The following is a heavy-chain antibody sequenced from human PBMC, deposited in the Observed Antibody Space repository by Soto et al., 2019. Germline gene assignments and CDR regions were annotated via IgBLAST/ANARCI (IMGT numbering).Heavy chain of an antibody. J-gene: IGHJ5*02. CDR2: ISHSGST. CDR3: ARDPEAAPDL. V-gene: IGHV4-30-4*01. D-gene: IGHD6-25*01. CDR1: GVSMSNSNYY. Sequence: SETLSLTCTFSGVSMSNSNYYWSWIRQPPGKGLEWIGYISHSGSTFYNPSLESRLTMSIDTSKSQFYLKLSFVSAADTAVYFCARDPEAAPDLWGQGALVTVSS.